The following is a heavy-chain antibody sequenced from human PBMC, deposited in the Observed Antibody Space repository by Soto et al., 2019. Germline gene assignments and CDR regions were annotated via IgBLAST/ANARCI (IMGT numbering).Heavy chain of an antibody. Sequence: RWSLRLCCSASVFTFTSYSMNWFRQAPGKGLEWVSSISSTTNYIYYGDSMKGRFTISRDNAKNSLYLEMNSLRAEDTAVYYCARESEDLTSNFDYWGQGTLVTVSS. CDR1: VFTFTSYS. CDR3: ARESEDLTSNFDY. CDR2: ISSTTNYI. V-gene: IGHV3-21*06. J-gene: IGHJ4*02.